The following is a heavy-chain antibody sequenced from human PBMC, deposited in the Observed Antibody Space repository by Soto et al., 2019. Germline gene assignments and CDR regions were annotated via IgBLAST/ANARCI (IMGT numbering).Heavy chain of an antibody. J-gene: IGHJ5*02. CDR3: ARLILDGYYYDSRRAISSIHX. CDR1: GGSISSDDYS. CDR2: VNHSGSS. Sequence: SETLSLTCAVSGGSISSDDYSWSWIRQPPGKGLELVGCVNHSGSSYYTPSLKSRVSMSVEGSKKQFSLNLSSVTAADTAIYYCARLILDGYYYDSRRAISSIHXWGQATLVTVSX. D-gene: IGHD3-22*01. V-gene: IGHV4-30-2*01.